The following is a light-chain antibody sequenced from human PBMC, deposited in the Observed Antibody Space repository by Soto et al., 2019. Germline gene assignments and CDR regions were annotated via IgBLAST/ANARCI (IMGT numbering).Light chain of an antibody. CDR2: GAS. V-gene: IGKV3-20*01. CDR3: QQFGSSPLFT. CDR1: QSVSSSY. Sequence: EIVLTQSPATLSLCPGERATLSCRASQSVSSSYLAWYQQKPGQADRLLLYGASSRATGIPDRFSGSGSGTDFTLPSSRREPEDDAVYYCQQFGSSPLFTFGPGTKVDVK. J-gene: IGKJ3*01.